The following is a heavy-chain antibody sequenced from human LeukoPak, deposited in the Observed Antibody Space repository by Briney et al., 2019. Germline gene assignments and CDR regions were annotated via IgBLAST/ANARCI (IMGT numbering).Heavy chain of an antibody. J-gene: IGHJ6*04. CDR1: GFTFSSYA. CDR2: ISGSGGST. Sequence: GGSLRLSCAASGFTFSSYAMSWVRQAPGKGLEWVSAISGSGGSTYYADSVKGRLTISRDNSKNTLYLQMNSLRAEDTAVYYCAKAAIKYYYDSSGYYPVWGKGTTVTASS. CDR3: AKAAIKYYYDSSGYYPV. D-gene: IGHD3-22*01. V-gene: IGHV3-23*01.